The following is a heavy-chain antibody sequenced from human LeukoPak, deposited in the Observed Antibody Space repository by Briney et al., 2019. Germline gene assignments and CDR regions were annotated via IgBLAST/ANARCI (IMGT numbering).Heavy chain of an antibody. J-gene: IGHJ4*02. CDR1: GFTFSSYE. CDR3: ARGVGNHYGSGSSNY. D-gene: IGHD3-10*01. CDR2: ISSSGSTI. V-gene: IGHV3-48*03. Sequence: GGSLRLSCAASGFTFSSYEMNWVRQAPGKGLEWVSYISSSGSTIYYADSVKGRFTISRDNAKNSLYLQMNSLRAEDTAVYYCARGVGNHYGSGSSNYWGQGTLVTVSS.